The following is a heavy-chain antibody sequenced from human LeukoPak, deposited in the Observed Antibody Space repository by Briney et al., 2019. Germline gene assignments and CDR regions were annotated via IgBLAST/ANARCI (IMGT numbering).Heavy chain of an antibody. CDR3: ARDRPGITMVRANWFDP. CDR1: GYTFTSYG. D-gene: IGHD3-10*01. J-gene: IGHJ5*02. V-gene: IGHV1-18*01. CDR2: ISAYNGNT. Sequence: ASVKVSCKASGYTFTSYGISWVRQAPGQGLEWMGWISAYNGNTNYAQKLQGRVTMTTDTFTSTAYMELRSLRSDGTAVYYCARDRPGITMVRANWFDPWGQGTLVTVSP.